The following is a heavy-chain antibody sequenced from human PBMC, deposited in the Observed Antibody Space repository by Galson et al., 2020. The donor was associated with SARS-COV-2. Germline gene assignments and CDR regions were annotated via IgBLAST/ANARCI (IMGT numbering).Heavy chain of an antibody. CDR3: AKQNLVGAY. CDR2: ISYDGSNK. CDR1: GFTFSSYG. D-gene: IGHD1-26*01. V-gene: IGHV3-30*18. Sequence: RGSLRLSCAASGFTFSSYGMHWVRQAPGKGLEWVAVISYDGSNKYYADSVKGRFTISRDNSKNTLYLQMNSLRAEDTAVYYCAKQNLVGAYWGQGTLVTVSS. J-gene: IGHJ4*02.